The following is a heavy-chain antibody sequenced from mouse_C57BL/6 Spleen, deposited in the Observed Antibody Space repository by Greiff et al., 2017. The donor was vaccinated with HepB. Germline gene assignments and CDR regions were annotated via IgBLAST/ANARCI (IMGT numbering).Heavy chain of an antibody. CDR2: ISDGGSYT. D-gene: IGHD2-4*01. Sequence: EVKLEESGGGLVKPGGSLKLSCAASGFTFSSYAMSWVRQTPEKRLEWVATISDGGSYTYYPDNVKGRFTISRDNAKNNLYLQMSHLKSEDTAMYYCARGWYTMITTGLSMDYWGQGTSVTVSS. CDR1: GFTFSSYA. J-gene: IGHJ4*01. CDR3: ARGWYTMITTGLSMDY. V-gene: IGHV5-4*03.